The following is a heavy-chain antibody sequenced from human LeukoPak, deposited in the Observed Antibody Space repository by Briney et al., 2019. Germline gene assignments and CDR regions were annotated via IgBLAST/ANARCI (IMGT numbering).Heavy chain of an antibody. CDR3: ARGGYYGSGNDFRFDP. D-gene: IGHD3-10*01. J-gene: IGHJ5*02. Sequence: SETLSLTCTVSGGSISSYYWSWIRQPAGKGLEWIGRIYTSGSTNYNPSLKSRVTMSVDTSKNQFSLKLSSVTAADTAVYYCARGGYYGSGNDFRFDPWGQGTLVTVSS. CDR2: IYTSGST. V-gene: IGHV4-4*07. CDR1: GGSISSYY.